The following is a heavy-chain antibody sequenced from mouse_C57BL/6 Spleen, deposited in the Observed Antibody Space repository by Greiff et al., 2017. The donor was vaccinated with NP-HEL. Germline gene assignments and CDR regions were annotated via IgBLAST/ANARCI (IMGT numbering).Heavy chain of an antibody. CDR2: IYPGDGDT. Sequence: QVQLQQSGAELVKPGASVKISCKASGYAFSSYWMNWVKQRPGKGLEWIGQIYPGDGDTNYNGKFKGKATLTADKSSSTAYMQLSSLTSEDSAVYFCARRNYSNYGGYFDVWGTGTTVTVSS. CDR1: GYAFSSYW. CDR3: ARRNYSNYGGYFDV. D-gene: IGHD2-5*01. J-gene: IGHJ1*03. V-gene: IGHV1-80*01.